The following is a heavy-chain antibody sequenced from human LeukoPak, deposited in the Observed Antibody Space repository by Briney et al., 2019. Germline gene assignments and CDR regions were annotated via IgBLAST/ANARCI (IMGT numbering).Heavy chain of an antibody. CDR2: IWYDGSKK. J-gene: IGHJ4*02. CDR1: GFTFSSYG. Sequence: GGSLRLACAASGFTFSSYGMHWVRQAPGKGMEWVAGIWYDGSKKYYADYVKGRFTISRENSKNTLYLQMNILRADDTAVYYCAKDWYYNSSGYYFDYWGQGTLVTVSS. V-gene: IGHV3-33*06. D-gene: IGHD3-22*01. CDR3: AKDWYYNSSGYYFDY.